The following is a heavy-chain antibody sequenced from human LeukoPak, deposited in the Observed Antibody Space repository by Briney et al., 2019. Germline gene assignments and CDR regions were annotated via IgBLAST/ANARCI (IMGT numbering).Heavy chain of an antibody. D-gene: IGHD4-17*01. CDR2: INHSGST. CDR3: ARGFEDYGDYGGPEPIDY. J-gene: IGHJ4*02. V-gene: IGHV4-34*01. Sequence: PSETLSLTCAVYGGSFSGYYWSWIRQPPGKGLEWIGEINHSGSTNYNPSLKSRVTISVDTSKNQFSLKLSSVTAADTAVYYCARGFEDYGDYGGPEPIDYWGQGTLVTVSS. CDR1: GGSFSGYY.